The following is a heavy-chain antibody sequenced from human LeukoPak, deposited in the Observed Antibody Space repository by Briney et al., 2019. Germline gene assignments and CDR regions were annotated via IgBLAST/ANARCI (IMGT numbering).Heavy chain of an antibody. J-gene: IGHJ4*02. D-gene: IGHD2-15*01. CDR3: ARDHVAPGLLFDY. Sequence: GGSLRLSCGTSGFSSGSHWMVWVRQAPGKGLEWVATINQGGSETHYVDSVKGRFTISRDNAKNSLFLQLNSLRAEDTAVYYCARDHVAPGLLFDYWGQGTLVTVSS. CDR2: INQGGSET. CDR1: GFSSGSHW. V-gene: IGHV3-7*04.